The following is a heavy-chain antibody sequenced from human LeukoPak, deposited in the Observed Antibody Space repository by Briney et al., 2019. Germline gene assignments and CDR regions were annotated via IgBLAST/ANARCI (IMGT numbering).Heavy chain of an antibody. CDR2: IEGDGNRI. CDR1: GFTFSTSW. D-gene: IGHD3-10*01. Sequence: PGGSLRLSCVASGFTFSTSWMNWVRQAPGKGLMWVSRIEGDGNRITYADSVKGRFTISRDNSKNTLYLQMNSLRAEDTAVYYCAKVGDVLLWFGESSPIDYWGQGTLVTVSS. V-gene: IGHV3-74*01. J-gene: IGHJ4*02. CDR3: AKVGDVLLWFGESSPIDY.